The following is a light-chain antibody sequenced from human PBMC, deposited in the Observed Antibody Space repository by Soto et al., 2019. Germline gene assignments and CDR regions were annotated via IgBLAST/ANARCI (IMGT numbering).Light chain of an antibody. CDR2: EGI. J-gene: IGLJ1*01. CDR1: SSNIGGYNV. Sequence: QSALTQPASVSGSPGQSITISCSGTSSNIGGYNVVSWYQQHPGKAPKVIVYEGIKRPSGVSDRFSGSTSGSTASLTISGLQAEDEAEYYCISYTDRQSYLFGTGTKVTVL. V-gene: IGLV2-14*02. CDR3: ISYTDRQSYL.